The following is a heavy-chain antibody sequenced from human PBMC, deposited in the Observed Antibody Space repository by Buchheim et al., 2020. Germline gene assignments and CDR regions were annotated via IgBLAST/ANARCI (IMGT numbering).Heavy chain of an antibody. CDR3: ARDPGIAVAGTGLDL. CDR1: GFTFSSYW. D-gene: IGHD6-19*01. Sequence: EVQLVESGGGLVQPGGSLRLSCAASGFTFSSYWMHWVRQAPGKGLVWVSRINGDGTTTSYAHSGKGRFTISRDNAENTLYLQMNSLRAEDTAVYYCARDPGIAVAGTGLDLWGQGTT. V-gene: IGHV3-74*01. J-gene: IGHJ6*02. CDR2: INGDGTTT.